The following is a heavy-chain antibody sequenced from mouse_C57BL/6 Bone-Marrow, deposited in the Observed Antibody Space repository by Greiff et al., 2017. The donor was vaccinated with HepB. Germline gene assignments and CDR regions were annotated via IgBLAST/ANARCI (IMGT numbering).Heavy chain of an antibody. J-gene: IGHJ2*01. V-gene: IGHV1-18*01. CDR2: INPNNGGT. CDR3: ARSLYYYGSIFDY. Sequence: EVKLQQSGPELVKPGASVKIPCKASGYTFTDYNMDWVKQSHGKSLEWIGDINPNNGGTIYNQKFKGKATLTVDKSSSTAYMELRSLTSEDTAVYYCARSLYYYGSIFDYWGQGTTLTVSS. CDR1: GYTFTDYN. D-gene: IGHD1-1*01.